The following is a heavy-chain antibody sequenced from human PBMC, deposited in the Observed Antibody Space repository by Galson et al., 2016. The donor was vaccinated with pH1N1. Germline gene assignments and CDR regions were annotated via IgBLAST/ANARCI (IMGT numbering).Heavy chain of an antibody. CDR2: IYSGGDT. Sequence: SLRLSCAASGVTVSNNYMSWVRQAPGTGLEWVSCIYSGGDTYYADSVKGRFTVSRDSSKNTVYLQMNSLRAEDTAVYYCARDTGAWGQGTLVTVSS. CDR1: GVTVSNNY. V-gene: IGHV3-53*01. D-gene: IGHD7-27*01. CDR3: ARDTGA. J-gene: IGHJ5*02.